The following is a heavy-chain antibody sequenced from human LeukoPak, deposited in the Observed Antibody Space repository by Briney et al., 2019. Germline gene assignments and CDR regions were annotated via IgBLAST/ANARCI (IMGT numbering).Heavy chain of an antibody. V-gene: IGHV1-18*01. CDR3: ARDRLRIAVAGTSADY. CDR1: GYTFTSYG. J-gene: IGHJ4*02. D-gene: IGHD6-19*01. Sequence: SVKVSCKASGYTFTSYGISWVRQAPGQGLEWMGWISAYNGNTNYAQKLQGRVTMTTDTSTSTAYMELRSLRSDDTAVYYCARDRLRIAVAGTSADYWGQGTLVTVSS. CDR2: ISAYNGNT.